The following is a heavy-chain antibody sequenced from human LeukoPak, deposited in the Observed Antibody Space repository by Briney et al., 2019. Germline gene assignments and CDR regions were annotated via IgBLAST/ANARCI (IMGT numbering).Heavy chain of an antibody. V-gene: IGHV1-18*01. Sequence: GASVKVSCKASGYTFTNYGISWVRQAPGQGLERMGWIIAYNGNTNYAQRLQDRVTMTTDTSTSTAYMELRSLRSDDTAVYYCARLLSDGYSPFDSWGQGTLVTVSS. J-gene: IGHJ4*02. D-gene: IGHD5-24*01. CDR3: ARLLSDGYSPFDS. CDR2: IIAYNGNT. CDR1: GYTFTNYG.